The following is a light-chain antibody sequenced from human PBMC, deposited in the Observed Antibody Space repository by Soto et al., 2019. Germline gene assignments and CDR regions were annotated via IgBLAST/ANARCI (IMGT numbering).Light chain of an antibody. CDR1: QSVSSY. Sequence: EIVLTQSPATLSLSPGERATLSCRASQSVSSYLAWYQRKPGQAPRLLIYDTSKRATGIPARFSGSGSGTDFALTISSLEPEDFAVYYCQQRTNWPRSFTFGHGTKVDIK. CDR2: DTS. V-gene: IGKV3-11*01. CDR3: QQRTNWPRSFT. J-gene: IGKJ3*01.